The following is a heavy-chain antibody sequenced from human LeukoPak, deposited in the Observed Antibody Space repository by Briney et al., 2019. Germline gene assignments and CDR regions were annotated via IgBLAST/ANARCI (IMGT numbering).Heavy chain of an antibody. CDR1: GGSISSSSYY. Sequence: SETLSLTCTVSGGSISSSSYYWGWIRQPPGRGLEWIGSIYYSGSTYYNPSLKSRVTISVDTSKNQFSLKLSSVTAADTAVYYCARRIVATAGSDYWGQGTLVTVSS. D-gene: IGHD5-12*01. J-gene: IGHJ4*02. V-gene: IGHV4-39*01. CDR3: ARRIVATAGSDY. CDR2: IYYSGST.